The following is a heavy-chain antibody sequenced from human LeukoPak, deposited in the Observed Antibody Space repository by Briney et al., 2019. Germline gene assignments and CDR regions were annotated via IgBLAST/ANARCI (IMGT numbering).Heavy chain of an antibody. J-gene: IGHJ6*02. CDR3: ARGPANPPKYDFWSGYYYPGMDV. Sequence: GASVKVSCKASGYTFTSYAMNWVRQAPGQGLEWMGWINTNTGNPTYAQGFTGRFVFSLDTSVGTAYLQISSLKAEDTAVYYCARGPANPPKYDFWSGYYYPGMDVWGQGTTVTVSS. V-gene: IGHV7-4-1*02. D-gene: IGHD3-3*01. CDR2: INTNTGNP. CDR1: GYTFTSYA.